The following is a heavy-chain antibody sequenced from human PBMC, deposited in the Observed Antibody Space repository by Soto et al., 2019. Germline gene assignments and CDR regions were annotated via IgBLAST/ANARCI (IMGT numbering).Heavy chain of an antibody. J-gene: IGHJ6*02. CDR2: IFTSGNT. V-gene: IGHV4-4*07. Sequence: PSETLSLTCTVSGGSMNDYYWSWIRQPAGKGLEWIGRIFTSGNTNYNPSLRSRLTMSVDTSTNQVSLRLTSVTAADTAVYYCESGRLVSRYYGLDVWGQGTKVTVSS. CDR3: ESGRLVSRYYGLDV. D-gene: IGHD6-6*01. CDR1: GGSMNDYY.